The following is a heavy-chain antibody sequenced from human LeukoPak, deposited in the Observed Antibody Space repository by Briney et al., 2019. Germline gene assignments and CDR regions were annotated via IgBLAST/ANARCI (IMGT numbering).Heavy chain of an antibody. CDR1: GFTFGDYA. D-gene: IGHD6-13*01. V-gene: IGHV3-49*03. CDR3: TRDFSSVWYGTTDY. Sequence: GGSLRLSCTASGFTFGDYAMSWFRQAPGKGLEWIAFIRSKAYGGTTEYAASVKGRFSISRDDSRSIAYLQMNSLKTEDTAVYYCTRDFSSVWYGTTDYWGQGTLVTVSS. J-gene: IGHJ4*02. CDR2: IRSKAYGGTT.